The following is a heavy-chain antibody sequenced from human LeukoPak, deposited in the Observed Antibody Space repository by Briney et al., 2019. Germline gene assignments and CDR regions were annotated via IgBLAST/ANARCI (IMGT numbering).Heavy chain of an antibody. V-gene: IGHV3-7*01. CDR1: GFTFSTYW. J-gene: IGHJ4*02. CDR2: IKPDATEK. CDR3: ARGGTY. D-gene: IGHD1-1*01. Sequence: PGGSLRLSCAASGFTFSTYWMNWVRQAPGKGLEWVANIKPDATEKYYVGSVQGRFTISRDNTKSSLYLQMNTLRGEDTAVYYCARGGTYWGQGTLVTVSS.